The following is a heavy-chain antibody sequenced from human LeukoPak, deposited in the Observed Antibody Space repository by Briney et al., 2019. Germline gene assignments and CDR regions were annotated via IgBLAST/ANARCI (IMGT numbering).Heavy chain of an antibody. CDR3: ASFQRHDYDILTGYYYFDY. D-gene: IGHD3-9*01. J-gene: IGHJ4*02. CDR1: GVSISSSPYY. V-gene: IGHV4-39*01. Sequence: SETPSLTCTVSGVSISSSPYYWGWIRQPPGKGLEWIGSVYYSASTYYNPSLSSRLTIFIDTSKNQFSLKLSSVTAADTAVYYCASFQRHDYDILTGYYYFDYWGQGTLVTVSS. CDR2: VYYSAST.